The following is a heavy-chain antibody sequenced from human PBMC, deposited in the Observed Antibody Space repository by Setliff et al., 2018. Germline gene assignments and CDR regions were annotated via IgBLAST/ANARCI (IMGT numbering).Heavy chain of an antibody. J-gene: IGHJ4*02. CDR3: ARLWISYESNTYFYPKYFDF. V-gene: IGHV4-39*07. D-gene: IGHD3-22*01. Sequence: PSETLSLTCTVSGGSISSSSYYWGWIRQPPGKGLEWIGSIYYSGSTYYNPSLKSRVTISVDTSKNQFSLRLNSVTAADTAVYYCARLWISYESNTYFYPKYFDFWGQGTLVTVS. CDR1: GGSISSSSYY. CDR2: IYYSGST.